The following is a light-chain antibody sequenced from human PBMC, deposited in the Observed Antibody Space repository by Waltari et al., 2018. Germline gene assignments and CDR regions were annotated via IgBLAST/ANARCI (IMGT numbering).Light chain of an antibody. V-gene: IGLV3-21*04. Sequence: SYVLTQPPSVSVAPGQTARITCGGDQIGSKSVHWYQQKPGQAPVDVIYYNSDRPLGIPERFSGSSSGNTATLTISRVEVEDEADYFCQVWDISTDHLYVFGTGTMVTV. J-gene: IGLJ1*01. CDR2: YNS. CDR1: QIGSKS. CDR3: QVWDISTDHLYV.